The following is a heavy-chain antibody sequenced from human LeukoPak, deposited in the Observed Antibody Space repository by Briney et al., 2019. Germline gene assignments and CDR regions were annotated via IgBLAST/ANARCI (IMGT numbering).Heavy chain of an antibody. J-gene: IGHJ4*02. CDR1: GGSISSSSYY. D-gene: IGHD5-24*01. Sequence: SETLSLTCTVSGGSISSSSYYWGWIRQPPGKGLEWIGSIYYSGSTYYNPSLKSRVTISVDTSKNQFSLKLSSVTAADTAVYYYARDAVEMATIDKDYWGQGTLVTVSS. CDR3: ARDAVEMATIDKDY. V-gene: IGHV4-39*07. CDR2: IYYSGST.